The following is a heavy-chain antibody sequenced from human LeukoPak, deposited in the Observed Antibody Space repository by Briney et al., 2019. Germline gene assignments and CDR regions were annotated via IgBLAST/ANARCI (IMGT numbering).Heavy chain of an antibody. CDR3: ARAGRSYYFDY. Sequence: SETLSLTCTVSGGSISSGGYYWSWIRQHPGKGLEWIGYIYYSGRTYYNPSLKSRVTISVDTSKTQFSLKLSSVTAADTAVYYCARAGRSYYFDYWGQGTLVTVSP. CDR1: GGSISSGGYY. V-gene: IGHV4-31*03. J-gene: IGHJ4*02. CDR2: IYYSGRT.